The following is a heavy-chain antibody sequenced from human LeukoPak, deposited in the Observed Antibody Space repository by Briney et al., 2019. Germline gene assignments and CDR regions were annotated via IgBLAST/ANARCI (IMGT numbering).Heavy chain of an antibody. CDR3: ARERISRRALATRRGDFDY. CDR2: IYYSGST. D-gene: IGHD6-6*01. V-gene: IGHV4-39*07. J-gene: IGHJ4*02. Sequence: SETLSLTCTVSGGSISSSSYYWGWIRQPPGKGLEWIGNIYYSGSTYYNPSLKSRVTISVDTSKNQFSLKLSSVTAADTAVYYCARERISRRALATRRGDFDYWGQGTLVTVSS. CDR1: GGSISSSSYY.